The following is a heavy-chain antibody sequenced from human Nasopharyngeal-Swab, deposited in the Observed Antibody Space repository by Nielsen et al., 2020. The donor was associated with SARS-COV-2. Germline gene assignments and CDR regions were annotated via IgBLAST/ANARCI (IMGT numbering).Heavy chain of an antibody. Sequence: GESLKISCAASGFTFSSYGMHWVRQAPGKGLEWVAVRSYDGSNKYYADSVKGRFTISRDNSKNTLYLQMNSLRAEDTAVYYCAKAYDYDYWGQGTLVTVSS. CDR2: RSYDGSNK. D-gene: IGHD5-12*01. CDR1: GFTFSSYG. V-gene: IGHV3-30*18. CDR3: AKAYDYDY. J-gene: IGHJ4*02.